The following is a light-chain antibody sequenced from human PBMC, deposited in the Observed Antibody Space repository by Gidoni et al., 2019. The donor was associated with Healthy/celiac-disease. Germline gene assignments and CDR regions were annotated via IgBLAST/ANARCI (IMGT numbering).Light chain of an antibody. J-gene: IGKJ3*01. V-gene: IGKV1-39*01. CDR3: QQSYSTSPIT. CDR1: QSISSY. Sequence: DIQMTQSPSSLSASVGDRVTITCRESQSISSYLNWYQQKPGKAPKLLIYAASSLQSGVPSRFSGSGSGTDFTLTISSLQPEDFATYYCQQSYSTSPITFGPGTKVGIK. CDR2: AAS.